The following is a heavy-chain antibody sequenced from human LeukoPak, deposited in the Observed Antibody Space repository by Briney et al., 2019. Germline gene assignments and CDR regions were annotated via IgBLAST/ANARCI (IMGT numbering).Heavy chain of an antibody. Sequence: GGSLRLSCAASGFAFSGFGVHWVRQSSGKGLEWVAVISYDGSNKYYADSVKGRFTISRDNSKNTLYLQMNSLRAEDTAVYYCASLPTYYYDSGRDYFDYWGQGTLVTVSS. D-gene: IGHD3-22*01. J-gene: IGHJ4*02. CDR3: ASLPTYYYDSGRDYFDY. CDR2: ISYDGSNK. CDR1: GFAFSGFG. V-gene: IGHV3-30*03.